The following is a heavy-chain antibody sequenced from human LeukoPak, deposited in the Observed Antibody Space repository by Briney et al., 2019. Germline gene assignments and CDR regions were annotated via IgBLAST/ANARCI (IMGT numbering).Heavy chain of an antibody. Sequence: GGSLRLSCAAPGFTFSSYWMSWVRQAPGKGLEWVANIKQDGSEKYYVDSVKGRFTISRDNAKNSLYLQMNSLRAEDTAVYYCARYKTTYYYDSSGSFDYWGQGTLVTVSS. CDR2: IKQDGSEK. CDR1: GFTFSSYW. CDR3: ARYKTTYYYDSSGSFDY. D-gene: IGHD3-22*01. V-gene: IGHV3-7*03. J-gene: IGHJ4*02.